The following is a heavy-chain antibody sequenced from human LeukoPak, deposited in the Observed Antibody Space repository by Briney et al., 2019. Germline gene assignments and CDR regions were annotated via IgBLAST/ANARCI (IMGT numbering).Heavy chain of an antibody. CDR2: ISSSSSSYI. D-gene: IGHD3-22*01. Sequence: ETLSLTCTVSGGSISSSSYYWGWIRQAPGKGLEWVSSISSSSSSYIYYADSVKGRFTISRDNAKNSLYLQMNSLRAEDTAVYYCARVRCRWGYYDSSGYCTETFDYWGQGTLVTVSS. V-gene: IGHV3-21*01. CDR1: GGSISSSS. CDR3: ARVRCRWGYYDSSGYCTETFDY. J-gene: IGHJ4*02.